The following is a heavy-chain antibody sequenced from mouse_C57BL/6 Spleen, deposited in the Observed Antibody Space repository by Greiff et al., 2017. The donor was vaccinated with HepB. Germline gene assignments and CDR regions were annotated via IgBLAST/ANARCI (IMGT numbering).Heavy chain of an antibody. CDR2: IYPGDGDT. Sequence: QVQLQQSGPELVKPGASVKISCKASGYAFSSSWMNWVKQRPGKGLEWIGRIYPGDGDTNYNGKFKGKATLTADKSSSTAYMQLSSLTSEDAAVYYCAREDGTMMPFDYWGQGTTLTVSS. V-gene: IGHV1-82*01. D-gene: IGHD2-4*01. J-gene: IGHJ2*01. CDR1: GYAFSSSW. CDR3: AREDGTMMPFDY.